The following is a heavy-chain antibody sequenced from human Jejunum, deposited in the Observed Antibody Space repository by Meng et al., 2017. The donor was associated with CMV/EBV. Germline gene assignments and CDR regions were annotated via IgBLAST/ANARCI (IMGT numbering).Heavy chain of an antibody. D-gene: IGHD1-26*01. Sequence: GYTFTTTYMHWVRQAPGQGLEWMGVISPTGDRTIYAQKFQGRVTISRDNAQNSLYLQMNSLRPEDTAVYYCVRDLWEQKRHYFDYWGQGILVTVSS. CDR3: VRDLWEQKRHYFDY. V-gene: IGHV1-46*01. CDR2: ISPTGDRT. CDR1: GYTFTTTY. J-gene: IGHJ4*02.